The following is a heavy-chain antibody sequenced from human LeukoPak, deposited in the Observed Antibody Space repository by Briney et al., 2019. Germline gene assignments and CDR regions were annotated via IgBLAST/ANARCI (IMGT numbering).Heavy chain of an antibody. CDR2: ISGSGGST. D-gene: IGHD2-15*01. Sequence: GGSLRLSCAASGFTFAGYGMSWVRQAPGKGLEWVSAISGSGGSTYYADSVKGRFTISRDNSKNTLYLQMNSLRAEDTAIYFCAKDRRLAATTLEHWGQGTLVTVSS. V-gene: IGHV3-23*01. CDR3: AKDRRLAATTLEH. J-gene: IGHJ1*01. CDR1: GFTFAGYG.